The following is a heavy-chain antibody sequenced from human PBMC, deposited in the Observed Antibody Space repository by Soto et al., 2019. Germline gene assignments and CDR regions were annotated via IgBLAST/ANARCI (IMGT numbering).Heavy chain of an antibody. J-gene: IGHJ5*02. CDR3: ARVAGLRYFDWLSPGGWFDP. Sequence: QVQLQQWGAGLLKPSETLSLTCAVYGGSFSGYYWSWIRQPPGKGLEWIGEINHSGSTNYNPSLKSRVTISVDTSKNQFSLNLSSVTAADTAVYYCARVAGLRYFDWLSPGGWFDPWGQGTLVTVSS. D-gene: IGHD3-9*01. V-gene: IGHV4-34*01. CDR2: INHSGST. CDR1: GGSFSGYY.